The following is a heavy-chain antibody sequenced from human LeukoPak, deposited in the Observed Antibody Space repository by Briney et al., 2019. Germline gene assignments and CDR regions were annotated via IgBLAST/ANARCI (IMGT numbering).Heavy chain of an antibody. D-gene: IGHD1-7*01. CDR1: GYTFTSYG. V-gene: IGHV1-18*01. Sequence: ASVKVSCKASGYTFTSYGISWVRQAPGQGLEWMGWISAYNGNTNYAQKLQGRVTMTTDTSTSTAYMELRSLRSDDTAVYYCARDLRRYNWNYVPFDYWGQGTLVTVSS. J-gene: IGHJ4*02. CDR3: ARDLRRYNWNYVPFDY. CDR2: ISAYNGNT.